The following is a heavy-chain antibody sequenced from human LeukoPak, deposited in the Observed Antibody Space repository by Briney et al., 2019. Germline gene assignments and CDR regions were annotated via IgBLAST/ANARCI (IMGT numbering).Heavy chain of an antibody. J-gene: IGHJ5*02. D-gene: IGHD2-2*01. CDR2: ISGSGGST. CDR3: AKYQLPPGWFDP. V-gene: IGHV3-23*01. Sequence: GGSLRLSCAASGFTFSSYSMNWVRQAPGKGLEWVSAISGSGGSTYYADSVKGRFTISRDNSKNTLYLQMNSLRAEDTAVYYCAKYQLPPGWFDPWGQGTLVTVSS. CDR1: GFTFSSYS.